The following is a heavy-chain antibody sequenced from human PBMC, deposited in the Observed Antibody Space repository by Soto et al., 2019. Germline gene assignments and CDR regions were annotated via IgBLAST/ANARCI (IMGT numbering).Heavy chain of an antibody. Sequence: SETLSLTCTVSGGSISSGGYYWSWIRQHPGKGLEWMGYINYDGSTNYSPSLKSRVIMSVDTSNSQFSLKLSSVTAADTAVYYCARVPGPWGQGTLVTVSS. V-gene: IGHV4-61*08. D-gene: IGHD3-10*01. CDR3: ARVPGP. CDR2: INYDGST. CDR1: GGSISSGGYY. J-gene: IGHJ5*02.